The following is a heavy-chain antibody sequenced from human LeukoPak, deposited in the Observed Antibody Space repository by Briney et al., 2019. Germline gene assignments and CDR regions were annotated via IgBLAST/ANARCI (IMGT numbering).Heavy chain of an antibody. D-gene: IGHD3-16*01. J-gene: IGHJ4*02. CDR3: ARDYGGFDY. V-gene: IGHV3-33*01. Sequence: GGSLRLSCAASGFTFSNYGMHWVRQAPGQGLEWVAVIWYDGSKKYYADSVKGRFTISRDNSKNTLYLQMNSLRAEDTAVYYCARDYGGFDYWGQGTLVTVSS. CDR1: GFTFSNYG. CDR2: IWYDGSKK.